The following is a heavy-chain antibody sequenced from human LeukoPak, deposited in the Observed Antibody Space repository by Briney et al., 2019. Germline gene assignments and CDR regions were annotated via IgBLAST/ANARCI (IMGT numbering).Heavy chain of an antibody. CDR3: ARDREYYYGSGSLGSYYYGMDV. CDR1: GDSISSGGHY. J-gene: IGHJ6*02. CDR2: IYYSGST. D-gene: IGHD3-10*01. V-gene: IGHV4-31*03. Sequence: SETLSLTCSVSGDSISSGGHYWSWIHQYPGKGLEWIGYIYYSGSTYYNPSLKSRVTISVDTSKNQFSLKLSSVTAADTAVYYCARDREYYYGSGSLGSYYYGMDVWGQGTTVTVSS.